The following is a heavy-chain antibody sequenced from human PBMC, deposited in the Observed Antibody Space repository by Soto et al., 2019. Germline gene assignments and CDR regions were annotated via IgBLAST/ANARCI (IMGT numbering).Heavy chain of an antibody. CDR1: GFTFSSYG. Sequence: QVQLVESGGGVVQPGRSLRLSCAASGFTFSSYGMHWVRQAPGKGLEWVAVIWSDGSNKYYADSVKGRFTISRDNSKNTLDLQMNSLRGEDTAVYYCASGLRYCSGGRGYSAWSYGMDVWGRGTTVTVSS. J-gene: IGHJ6*02. D-gene: IGHD2-15*01. V-gene: IGHV3-33*01. CDR2: IWSDGSNK. CDR3: ASGLRYCSGGRGYSAWSYGMDV.